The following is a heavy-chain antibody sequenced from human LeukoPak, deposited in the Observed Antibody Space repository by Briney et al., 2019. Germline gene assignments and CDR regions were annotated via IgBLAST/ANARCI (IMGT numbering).Heavy chain of an antibody. J-gene: IGHJ6*02. CDR3: ARDRGRDAPMDV. CDR1: GFTFDDYG. D-gene: IGHD3-10*01. Sequence: RSGGSLRLSCAASGFTFDDYGMSWVCQAPGKGLEWVSGINWNGGSTGYADSVKGRFTISRDNAKNSLYLQMNSLRAEDTAVYYCARDRGRDAPMDVWGQGTTVTVSS. V-gene: IGHV3-20*04. CDR2: INWNGGST.